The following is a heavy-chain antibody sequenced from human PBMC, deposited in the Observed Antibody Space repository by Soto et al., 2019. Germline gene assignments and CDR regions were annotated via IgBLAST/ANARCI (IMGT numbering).Heavy chain of an antibody. CDR3: AKGEYYDFWSGYYTTENWFDP. Sequence: GGSLRLSCAASGFTFSSYGMHWVRQAPGKGLEWVAVISYDGSNKYYADSVKGRFTISRDNSKNTLYLQMNSLRAEDTAVYYCAKGEYYDFWSGYYTTENWFDPWGQGTLVTVSS. D-gene: IGHD3-3*01. J-gene: IGHJ5*02. V-gene: IGHV3-30*18. CDR2: ISYDGSNK. CDR1: GFTFSSYG.